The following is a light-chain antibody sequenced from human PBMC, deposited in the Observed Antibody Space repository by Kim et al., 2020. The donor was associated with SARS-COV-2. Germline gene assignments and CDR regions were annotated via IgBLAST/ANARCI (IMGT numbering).Light chain of an antibody. CDR3: QQYGSSLP. J-gene: IGKJ4*01. Sequence: LSPGERATRSCRASQSVGGSVLAWYQHKPGQAPRLLIYGASTRATGIPDRFSGSGSGTDFTLTISRLEPEDFAVYYCQQYGSSLPFGGGTKVDIK. CDR2: GAS. CDR1: QSVGGSV. V-gene: IGKV3-20*01.